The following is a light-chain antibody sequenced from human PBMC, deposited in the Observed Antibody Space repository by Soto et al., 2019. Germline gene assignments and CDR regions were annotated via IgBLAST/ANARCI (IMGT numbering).Light chain of an antibody. CDR2: AAS. CDR1: QSISSY. Sequence: DIQMTQSPSSLSASVGDRVTITCRASQSISSYLNWYQQKPGKAPKLLIYAASSLQSGVPSRFSGSGSGTDFTLTISSLQPEDFATYCCQHGAFGQGTKVEIK. CDR3: QHGA. V-gene: IGKV1-39*01. J-gene: IGKJ1*01.